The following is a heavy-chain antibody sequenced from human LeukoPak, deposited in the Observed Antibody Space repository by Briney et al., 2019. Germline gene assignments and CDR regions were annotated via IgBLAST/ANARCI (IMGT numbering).Heavy chain of an antibody. Sequence: GGSLRLSCAASGFTFSSYAMHWVRQAPGKGLEWVADISYDGSNKYYADSVKGRFTISRDNSKNTLYLQMNSLRAEDTAVYYCARVWVVVAATDAFDIWGEGTMVTVSS. CDR1: GFTFSSYA. V-gene: IGHV3-30*04. CDR3: ARVWVVVAATDAFDI. CDR2: ISYDGSNK. D-gene: IGHD2-15*01. J-gene: IGHJ3*02.